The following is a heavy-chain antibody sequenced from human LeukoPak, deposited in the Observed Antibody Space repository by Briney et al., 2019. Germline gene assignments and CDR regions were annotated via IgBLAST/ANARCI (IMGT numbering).Heavy chain of an antibody. CDR1: GFTFSSYS. D-gene: IGHD3-22*01. Sequence: GGSLRLSCAASGFTFSSYSMNWVRQAPGKGLEWVSSISSSSSYIYYADSAKGRFTISRDNAKNSLYLQMNSLGAEDTAVYYCARDRRFPYYYDSSGYYFDYWGQGTLVTVSS. J-gene: IGHJ4*02. CDR3: ARDRRFPYYYDSSGYYFDY. V-gene: IGHV3-21*01. CDR2: ISSSSSYI.